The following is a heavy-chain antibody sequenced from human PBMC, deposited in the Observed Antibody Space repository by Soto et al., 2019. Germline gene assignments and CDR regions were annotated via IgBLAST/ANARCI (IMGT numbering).Heavy chain of an antibody. CDR3: ARDGGGHSGGSDY. D-gene: IGHD3-16*01. Sequence: QVQLVQSGAEVKKPGSSVKVSCKASGGTFSSYSINWVRQAPGQGLQWMGENIPIFGTANYAKMFQSRGPITADESTSTAYMEPSSLRSEDTAVYYCARDGGGHSGGSDYWGQGTLVTVSS. J-gene: IGHJ4*02. CDR2: NIPIFGTA. CDR1: GGTFSSYS. V-gene: IGHV1-69*01.